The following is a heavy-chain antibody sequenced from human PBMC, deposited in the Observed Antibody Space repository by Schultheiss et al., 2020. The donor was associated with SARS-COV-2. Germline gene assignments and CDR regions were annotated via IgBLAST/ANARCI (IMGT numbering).Heavy chain of an antibody. CDR1: GGSFSGYY. J-gene: IGHJ5*02. D-gene: IGHD3-3*01. V-gene: IGHV4-34*01. CDR3: ARAFANRITIFGVVRFVGWFDP. Sequence: SETLSLTCAVYGGSFSGYYWGWIRQPPGKGLEWIGSIYYSGSTYYNPSLKSRVTISVDTSKNQFSLKLSSVTAADTAVYYCARAFANRITIFGVVRFVGWFDPWGQGTLVTVSS. CDR2: IYYSGST.